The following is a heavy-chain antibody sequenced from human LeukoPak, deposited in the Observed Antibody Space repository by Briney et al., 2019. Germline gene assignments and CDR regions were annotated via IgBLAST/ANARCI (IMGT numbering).Heavy chain of an antibody. CDR1: GFTFSAYA. J-gene: IGHJ4*02. CDR3: ARDLTGTGDY. Sequence: GGSLRLSCAASGFTFSAYAMHWVRQAPGKGLEYVSSITSDGGITYYANSVKARFTISRDNSRNTLYLQMGSLRAEDMAVYYCARDLTGTGDYWGQGTLVTVSS. D-gene: IGHD1-20*01. V-gene: IGHV3-64*01. CDR2: ITSDGGIT.